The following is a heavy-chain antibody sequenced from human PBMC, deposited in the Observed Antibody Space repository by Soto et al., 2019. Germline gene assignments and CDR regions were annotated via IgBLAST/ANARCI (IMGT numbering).Heavy chain of an antibody. CDR1: GFTLSSYW. D-gene: IGHD3-16*01. J-gene: IGHJ3*02. Sequence: EVQLVESGGDLVQPGGSLRLSCATSGFTLSSYWMSWVRQAPGKGLEWMANIKEDGSEKYYVDSVKDRFTISRDNAKNSLYQQLNSLSPEDTAVYFWARLSIGRHLGEAFDIWGQGTMVTVS. V-gene: IGHV3-7*01. CDR2: IKEDGSEK. CDR3: ARLSIGRHLGEAFDI.